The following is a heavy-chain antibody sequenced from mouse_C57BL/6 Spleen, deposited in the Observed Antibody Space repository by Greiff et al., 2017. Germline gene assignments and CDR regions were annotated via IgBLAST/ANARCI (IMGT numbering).Heavy chain of an antibody. V-gene: IGHV1-19*01. CDR1: GYTFTDYY. CDR3: ARGYYYGTNFDY. Sequence: EVQLQQSGPVLVKPGASVKMSCKASGYTFTDYYMNWVKQSHGKSLEWIGVINPYNGGTSYNQKFKGKATLTVDKSSSTAYMELNSLTSEDSAVYYCARGYYYGTNFDYWGQGTTLTVSS. D-gene: IGHD1-1*01. J-gene: IGHJ2*01. CDR2: INPYNGGT.